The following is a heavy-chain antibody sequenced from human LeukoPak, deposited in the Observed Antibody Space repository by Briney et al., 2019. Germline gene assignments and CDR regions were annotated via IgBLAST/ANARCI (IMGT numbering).Heavy chain of an antibody. CDR3: ARERTHYYDSSGYYPGYFDY. CDR1: EFSVGSNY. V-gene: IGHV3-20*04. J-gene: IGHJ4*02. D-gene: IGHD3-22*01. Sequence: GGSLRLSCAASEFSVGSNYMTWVRQAPGKGLEWVSGINWNGGSTGYADSVKGRFTISRDNAKNSLYLQMNSLRAEDTALYYCARERTHYYDSSGYYPGYFDYWGQGTLVTVSS. CDR2: INWNGGST.